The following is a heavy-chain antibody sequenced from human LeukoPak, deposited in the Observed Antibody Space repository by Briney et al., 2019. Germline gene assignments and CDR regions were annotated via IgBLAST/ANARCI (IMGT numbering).Heavy chain of an antibody. J-gene: IGHJ6*02. CDR2: INAGNGNT. Sequence: ASVKVSCKTSGYTFTSYAIHWVRQAPGQRPEWMGWINAGNGNTKYSQKFQGRVTITRDTSATTSYMDLSSLRSEDTSVYYCARGSFYYFYGMDVWGQGTTATVSS. CDR3: ARGSFYYFYGMDV. CDR1: GYTFTSYA. V-gene: IGHV1-3*01.